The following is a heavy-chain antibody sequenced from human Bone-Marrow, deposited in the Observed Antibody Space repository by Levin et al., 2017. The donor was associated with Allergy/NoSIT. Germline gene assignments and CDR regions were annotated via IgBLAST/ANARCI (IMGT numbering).Heavy chain of an antibody. Sequence: GGSLRLSCAASGFTFRDHSMHWVRQAPGKGLEYVSSINDRGGNAYYADSVKGRFTMYRDDSRQTVFLYMANLRGDDTGIYYCARGLGGSGFDVSDWWGQGTLVTVSS. V-gene: IGHV3-64*02. CDR1: GFTFRDHS. D-gene: IGHD5-12*01. CDR3: ARGLGGSGFDVSDW. CDR2: INDRGGNA. J-gene: IGHJ4*02.